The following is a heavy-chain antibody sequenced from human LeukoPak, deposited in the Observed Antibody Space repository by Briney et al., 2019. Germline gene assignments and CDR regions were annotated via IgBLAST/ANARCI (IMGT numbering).Heavy chain of an antibody. V-gene: IGHV3-53*01. CDR3: ARDGYDSSGLIPSNAFDI. CDR1: GFTVSSNY. Sequence: GGSLRLSCAASGFTVSSNYMSWVRQAPGKGLEWVSVIYSGGSTYYADSVKGRFTISRDNSKNTLYLQMNSLRAEDTAVYYCARDGYDSSGLIPSNAFDIWGQGTMVTVSS. J-gene: IGHJ3*02. CDR2: IYSGGST. D-gene: IGHD3-22*01.